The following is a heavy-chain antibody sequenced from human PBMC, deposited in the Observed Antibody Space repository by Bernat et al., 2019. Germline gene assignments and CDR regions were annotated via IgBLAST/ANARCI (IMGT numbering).Heavy chain of an antibody. Sequence: QVQLQQWGAGLLKPSETLSITCAVYGGSFSGHYWSWIRPSPGQGLEWIGELNHSGITNYFPSLKSRVTISVDTSKNQFSLKLTSVTAADAAVYYVARAGSGNAFDIWGPGTMVTVSS. CDR1: GGSFSGHY. V-gene: IGHV4-34*01. CDR3: ARAGSGNAFDI. CDR2: LNHSGIT. J-gene: IGHJ3*02. D-gene: IGHD1-26*01.